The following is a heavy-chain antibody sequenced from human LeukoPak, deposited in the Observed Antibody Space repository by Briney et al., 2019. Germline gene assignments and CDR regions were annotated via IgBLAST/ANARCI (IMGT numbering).Heavy chain of an antibody. J-gene: IGHJ5*02. D-gene: IGHD3-3*01. V-gene: IGHV4-30-4*08. CDR2: IYYSGST. Sequence: SETLSLTCTVSGGSISSGDYYWSWIRQPPGKGLEWIGYIYYSGSTSYNPSLKSRVTISVDTSKNQFSLKLSSVTAADTAVYYCARTDFWSGYSYNWFDPWGQGTLVTVSS. CDR3: ARTDFWSGYSYNWFDP. CDR1: GGSISSGDYY.